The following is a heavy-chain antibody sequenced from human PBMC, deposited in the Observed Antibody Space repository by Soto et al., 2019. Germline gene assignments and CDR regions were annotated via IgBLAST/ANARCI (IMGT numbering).Heavy chain of an antibody. CDR2: TYYRSKWYN. D-gene: IGHD6-19*01. CDR1: GDSVSSNSAT. V-gene: IGHV6-1*01. J-gene: IGHJ5*02. Sequence: SQTLSLTCAISGDSVSSNSATWNWIRQSPSRGLEWLGRTYYRSKWYNDYAVSVKSRITINPDTSKNQFSLQLNSVTPEDTAVYYCARSIAVAGTSWFDHWGQGTLVTVSS. CDR3: ARSIAVAGTSWFDH.